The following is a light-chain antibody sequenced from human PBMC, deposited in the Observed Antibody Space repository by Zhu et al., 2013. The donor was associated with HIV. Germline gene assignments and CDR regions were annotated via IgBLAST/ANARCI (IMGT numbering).Light chain of an antibody. J-gene: IGKJ1*01. CDR3: QHYDGHSGT. V-gene: IGKV1-5*03. CDR1: QSISSW. Sequence: DIQMTQSPSTLSASVGDRVTITCRASQSISSWLAWYQQKPGKAPKLLIYKTSTLDTGVPSRFSASGSGTQFTLTVSSLQPDDFATYFCQHYDGHSGTFGQGTKVEI. CDR2: KTS.